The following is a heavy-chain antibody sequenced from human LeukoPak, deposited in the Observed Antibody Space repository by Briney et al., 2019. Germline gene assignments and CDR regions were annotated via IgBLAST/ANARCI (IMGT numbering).Heavy chain of an antibody. CDR3: AGDGYFDY. CDR1: GGTFSSYA. Sequence: ASVKVSCKASGGTFSSYAISWVRQAPGQGLEWMGWISANNGNTNYAQKLQGRVTMTTDTSSSTAYMELRSLRSDDTAVYYCAGDGYFDYWGQGTLVTVSS. J-gene: IGHJ4*02. V-gene: IGHV1-18*01. CDR2: ISANNGNT.